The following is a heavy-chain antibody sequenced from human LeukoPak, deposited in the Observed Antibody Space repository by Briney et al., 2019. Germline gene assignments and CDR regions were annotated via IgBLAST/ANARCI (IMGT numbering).Heavy chain of an antibody. CDR2: ISYDGSNK. J-gene: IGHJ4*02. V-gene: IGHV3-30*18. Sequence: PGGSLRLSCAASGFTFSSYAMSWVRQAPGKGLEWVAVISYDGSNKYYADPVKGRFTISRDNSKNTLYLQMNSLRAEDTAVYYCAKDSPPGPLDYWGQGTLVTVSS. CDR3: AKDSPPGPLDY. CDR1: GFTFSSYA.